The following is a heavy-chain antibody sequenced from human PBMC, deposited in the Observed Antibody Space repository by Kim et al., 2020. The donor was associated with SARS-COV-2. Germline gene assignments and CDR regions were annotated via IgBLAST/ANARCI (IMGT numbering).Heavy chain of an antibody. CDR2: GRKK. CDR3: AYYYYGLDV. Sequence: GRKKDYADSVKGRFTISRDNSKNTLYLQMNSLRAEDTAVYYCAYYYYGLDVWGQGTTVTVSS. V-gene: IGHV3-30*02. J-gene: IGHJ6*02.